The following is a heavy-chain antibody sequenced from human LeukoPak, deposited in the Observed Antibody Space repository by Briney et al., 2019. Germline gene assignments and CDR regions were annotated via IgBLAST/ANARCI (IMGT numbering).Heavy chain of an antibody. Sequence: SETLSLTCTVSGASISSYYWSWIRQPPGKGLEWIGYIYYSGNTNYNPSLKSRVTISVDTSKNQFSLKLSSVTAADTAVYYCARHDSITRAFDIWGQGTLVTVSS. CDR1: GASISSYY. J-gene: IGHJ3*02. CDR2: IYYSGNT. CDR3: ARHDSITRAFDI. V-gene: IGHV4-59*08. D-gene: IGHD3-22*01.